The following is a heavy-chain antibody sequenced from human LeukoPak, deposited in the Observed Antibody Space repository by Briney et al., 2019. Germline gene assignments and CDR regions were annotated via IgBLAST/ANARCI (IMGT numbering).Heavy chain of an antibody. D-gene: IGHD3-10*01. J-gene: IGHJ6*02. CDR1: GGTFSSYA. CDR2: IIPIFGTA. CDR3: ARGMVRGVLSYYYYGMDV. V-gene: IGHV1-69*01. Sequence: SVKVSCKASGGTFSSYAISWVRQAPGQGLEWMGGIIPIFGTANYAQKFQGRVTITADESTSTAYMELSSLRSEDTAVYYCARGMVRGVLSYYYYGMDVWGQGTTVTVSS.